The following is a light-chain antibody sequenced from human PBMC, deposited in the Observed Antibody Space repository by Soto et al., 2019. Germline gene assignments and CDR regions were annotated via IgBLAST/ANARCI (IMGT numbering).Light chain of an antibody. J-gene: IGLJ1*01. CDR1: SSDVGGYNF. Sequence: QSVLTQPPSASGSPGQSVTISCTGSSSDVGGYNFVSWYQQHPGKAPKLTIYEVSKRPSGVPDRFSGSKSDYTASLTVSGLQADDEADYYCSSYAGSNHYVFGTGTKVTVL. CDR3: SSYAGSNHYV. CDR2: EVS. V-gene: IGLV2-8*01.